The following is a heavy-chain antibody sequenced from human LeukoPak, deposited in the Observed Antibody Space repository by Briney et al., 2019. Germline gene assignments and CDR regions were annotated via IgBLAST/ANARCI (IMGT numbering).Heavy chain of an antibody. CDR3: ARDRGYSSFDY. Sequence: GGSLRLSCEASAFTFSSYWMSWVRQAPGKGLEWVANIKEDGSEINYVDSVKSRFTISRDNAKNSLFLQMNSLRVEDTAVHYCARDRGYSSFDYWGQGTLVTVSS. CDR1: AFTFSSYW. V-gene: IGHV3-7*01. CDR2: IKEDGSEI. D-gene: IGHD4-23*01. J-gene: IGHJ4*02.